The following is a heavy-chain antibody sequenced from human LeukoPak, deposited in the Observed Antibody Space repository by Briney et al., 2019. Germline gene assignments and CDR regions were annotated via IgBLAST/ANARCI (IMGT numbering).Heavy chain of an antibody. J-gene: IGHJ2*01. CDR2: IYYSGST. CDR3: ARTYYDFWSGSRYWYFHL. CDR1: SGSISSYY. V-gene: IGHV4-59*08. D-gene: IGHD3-3*01. Sequence: SETLSRTCTVSSGSISSYYWSWIRQPPGKGLEWIGYIYYSGSTNYNPSLKSRVTISVDTSKNQFSLKLSSVTAADTAVYYCARTYYDFWSGSRYWYFHLWGRGTLVTVSS.